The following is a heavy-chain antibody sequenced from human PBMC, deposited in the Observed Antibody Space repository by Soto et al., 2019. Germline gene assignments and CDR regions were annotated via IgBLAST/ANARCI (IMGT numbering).Heavy chain of an antibody. CDR2: IYYSGST. Sequence: QVQLQESGPGLVKPSQTLSLTCTVSGGSISSGGYYWSWIRQHPGKGLEWIGYIYYSGSTYYNPSLKGRVPMSVDTSKNQFSLKLSSVTAADTAVYYCARDSRYCSSTSCYSRHYYYYYGMDVWGQGTTVTVSS. CDR1: GGSISSGGYY. J-gene: IGHJ6*02. D-gene: IGHD2-2*02. CDR3: ARDSRYCSSTSCYSRHYYYYYGMDV. V-gene: IGHV4-31*03.